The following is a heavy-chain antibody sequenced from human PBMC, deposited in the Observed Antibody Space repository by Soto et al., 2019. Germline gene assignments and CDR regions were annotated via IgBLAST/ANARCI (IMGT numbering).Heavy chain of an antibody. CDR1: GFTFSSYA. J-gene: IGHJ4*02. D-gene: IGHD3-3*01. Sequence: GGSLRLSCAASGFTFSSYAMSWVRQAPGKGLEWVSAISGSGGSTYYADSAKGRFTITRDNSKNTLYLQMNSLRAEDTAVYYCAKDRDFSRRLHYFDYWGQGTLVTVSS. CDR3: AKDRDFSRRLHYFDY. CDR2: ISGSGGST. V-gene: IGHV3-23*01.